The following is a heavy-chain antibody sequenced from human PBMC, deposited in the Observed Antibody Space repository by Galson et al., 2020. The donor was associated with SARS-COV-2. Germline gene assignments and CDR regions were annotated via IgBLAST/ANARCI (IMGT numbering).Heavy chain of an antibody. CDR1: GFTFENSA. D-gene: IGHD5-18*01. J-gene: IGHJ6*02. V-gene: IGHV3-9*01. CDR2: IDWDSGSV. CDR3: AKDTASTIVTRSDYYYDGMDV. Sequence: GGSLRLSCVASGFTFENSAMHWVRQAPGKGLEWVSGIDWDSGSVGYVDSVKGRFTISRDNAKNTLYLQMHGLIGEDTALYYCAKDTASTIVTRSDYYYDGMDVWGQGTTVIVS.